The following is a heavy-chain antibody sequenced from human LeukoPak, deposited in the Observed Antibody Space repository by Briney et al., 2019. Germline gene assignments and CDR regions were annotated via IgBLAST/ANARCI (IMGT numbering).Heavy chain of an antibody. CDR2: LYHGGST. V-gene: IGHV4-38-2*02. D-gene: IGHD3-22*01. CDR1: GYSISSAYS. Sequence: SETLSLTCNVFGYSISSAYSWGWIRQPPGKGLEWIGSLYHGGSTYYNPSLKSRVTISVDTSKNQFSLKLSSVTAADTAVYYCAREYYDSSGYYYLDYWGQGTLVTVSS. CDR3: AREYYDSSGYYYLDY. J-gene: IGHJ4*02.